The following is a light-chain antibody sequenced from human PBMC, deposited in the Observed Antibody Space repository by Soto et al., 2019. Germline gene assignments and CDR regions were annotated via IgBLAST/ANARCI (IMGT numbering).Light chain of an antibody. CDR3: QQRSNWPPIT. CDR2: AAS. J-gene: IGKJ5*01. Sequence: AIQLTQSPSSLYASVGDRVTITCRASQAIRTALGWYQQKPGKVPKLLIYAASILQSGVPSRFSGSGSGTDFTLTISSLEPEDFAVYYCQQRSNWPPITFGQGTRLEIK. CDR1: QAIRTA. V-gene: IGKV1-6*01.